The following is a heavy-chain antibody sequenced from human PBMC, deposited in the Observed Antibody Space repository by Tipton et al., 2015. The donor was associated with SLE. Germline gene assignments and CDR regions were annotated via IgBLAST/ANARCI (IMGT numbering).Heavy chain of an antibody. Sequence: TLSLTCTVSGDSITSGSYYWSWIRQPAGKGLEWIGRLYTSGSTNYNPSLKSRVTISIDTSKNQFSLKLSSVTAADTAVYYCATGRTVYYYYMDVWGKGTTVTVSS. D-gene: IGHD1-1*01. CDR1: GDSITSGSYY. CDR2: LYTSGST. CDR3: ATGRTVYYYYMDV. V-gene: IGHV4-61*02. J-gene: IGHJ6*03.